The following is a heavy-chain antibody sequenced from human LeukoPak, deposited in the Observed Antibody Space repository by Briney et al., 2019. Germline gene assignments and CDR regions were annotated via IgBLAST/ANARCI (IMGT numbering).Heavy chain of an antibody. CDR1: GFTFSSYA. CDR3: ASGWLQLTIDY. J-gene: IGHJ4*02. Sequence: GRSLRLSCAASGFTFSSYAMHWVRQAPGKGLEWVAVISYDGSNKYYADSVKGRFTISRDNSKNTLYLQMNSLRAGDTAVYYCASGWLQLTIDYWGQGTLVTVSS. D-gene: IGHD5-24*01. V-gene: IGHV3-30*01. CDR2: ISYDGSNK.